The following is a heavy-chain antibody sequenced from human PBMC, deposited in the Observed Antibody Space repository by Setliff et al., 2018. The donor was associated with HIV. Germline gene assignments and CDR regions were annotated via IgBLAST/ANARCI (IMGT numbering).Heavy chain of an antibody. J-gene: IGHJ6*03. V-gene: IGHV4-39*01. CDR3: ACGAAAGTDYYYYYYMDV. CDR1: GASINSSSYY. CDR2: IYYSGST. Sequence: SETLSLTCSVSGASINSSSYYWGWIRQPPGKGLEWIGSIYYSGSTYYNPSLKSRVTISVDTSKNQFSLKLSSVTAADTAVYYCACGAAAGTDYYYYYYMDVWGKGTTVTVSS. D-gene: IGHD6-13*01.